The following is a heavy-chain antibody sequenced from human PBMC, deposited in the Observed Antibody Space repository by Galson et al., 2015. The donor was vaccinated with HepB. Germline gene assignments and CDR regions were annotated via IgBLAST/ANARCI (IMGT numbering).Heavy chain of an antibody. J-gene: IGHJ6*03. CDR2: ISAYNGNT. CDR3: ARDSNGPLPDTPYYYYYMDV. V-gene: IGHV1-18*04. Sequence: SVKVSCKASGYTFTSYGISWVRQAPGQGLEWMGWISAYNGNTNYAQKLQGRVTMTTDTSTSTAYMELRSLRSDDTAVYYCARDSNGPLPDTPYYYYYMDVWGKGTTVTVSS. CDR1: GYTFTSYG. D-gene: IGHD3-9*01.